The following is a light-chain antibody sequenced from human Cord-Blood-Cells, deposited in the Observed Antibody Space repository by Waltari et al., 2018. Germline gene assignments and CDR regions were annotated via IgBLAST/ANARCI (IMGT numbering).Light chain of an antibody. CDR2: WAS. CDR1: QSVLYSSNNKNY. V-gene: IGKV4-1*01. CDR3: QQYYSTPPT. Sequence: DIVMTQSPDSLAVPLGERATINCKSSQSVLYSSNNKNYLAWYQQKPGQPPKLLIYWASTRESGVPDRFSGSGSGTDFTLTISSLQADDVAVYYCQQYYSTPPTFGQGTKVEIK. J-gene: IGKJ1*01.